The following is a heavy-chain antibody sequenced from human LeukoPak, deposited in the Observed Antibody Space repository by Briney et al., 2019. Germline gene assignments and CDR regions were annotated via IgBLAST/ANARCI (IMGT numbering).Heavy chain of an antibody. CDR2: ISAYNGNT. D-gene: IGHD3-22*01. Sequence: ASVKVSCKASGYTFTSYGISWVRQAPGQGLEWVGWISAYNGNTNYAQKLQGRVTMTTDTSTSTAYMELRSLRSDDTAVYYCARDRYYDSSGYRYFQHWAQGTLVTVSS. CDR1: GYTFTSYG. CDR3: ARDRYYDSSGYRYFQH. J-gene: IGHJ1*01. V-gene: IGHV1-18*01.